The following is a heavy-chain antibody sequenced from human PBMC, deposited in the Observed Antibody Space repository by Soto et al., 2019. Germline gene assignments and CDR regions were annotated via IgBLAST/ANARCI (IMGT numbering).Heavy chain of an antibody. D-gene: IGHD3-10*01. V-gene: IGHV4-34*01. CDR1: GGSSSGYY. Sequence: PSETLSLTCAVYGGSSSGYYWSWIRQPPGKGLEWIGEINHSGSTNYNPSLKSRVTVSVDTSKNQFSLKLSSVTAADTAVYYCARGRGTYYYGSGSYYNVIYFDYWGQGTLVTVSS. J-gene: IGHJ4*02. CDR2: INHSGST. CDR3: ARGRGTYYYGSGSYYNVIYFDY.